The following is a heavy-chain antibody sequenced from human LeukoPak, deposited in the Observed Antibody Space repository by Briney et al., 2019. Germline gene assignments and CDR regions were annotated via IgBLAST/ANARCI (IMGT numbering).Heavy chain of an antibody. D-gene: IGHD3-3*01. CDR1: GGTFSSYA. Sequence: ASVKVSCKASGGTFSSYAISWVRQAPGQGLEWMGGIIPIFGTANYAQKFQGRVTITTDESTSTAYMELRSLRSDDTAVYYCARVFSDFWSGYVGYMDVWGKGTTVTVSS. V-gene: IGHV1-69*05. CDR2: IIPIFGTA. CDR3: ARVFSDFWSGYVGYMDV. J-gene: IGHJ6*03.